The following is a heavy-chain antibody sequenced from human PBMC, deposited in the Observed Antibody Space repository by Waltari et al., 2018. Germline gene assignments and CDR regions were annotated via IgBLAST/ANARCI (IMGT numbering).Heavy chain of an antibody. Sequence: QVQLQQWGAGLLKPSETLSLTCAVYGGSFSGYYWSWIRQPPGKGLEWIGEVNHSGSTNYNPSLKSRVTISVDTSKNQFSLKLSSVTAADTAVYYCARGSRIRRNQFDPWGQGSLVTVSS. V-gene: IGHV4-34*01. CDR1: GGSFSGYY. D-gene: IGHD3-3*02. CDR3: ARGSRIRRNQFDP. J-gene: IGHJ5*02. CDR2: VNHSGST.